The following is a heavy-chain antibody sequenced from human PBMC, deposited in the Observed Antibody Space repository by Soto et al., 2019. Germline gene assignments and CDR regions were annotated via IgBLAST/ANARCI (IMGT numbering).Heavy chain of an antibody. Sequence: GSGPTLVNPTRTRTLTWTFSGFSLSTTGVGVSWIRQPPGKALEWLALIYWHDDKRYSPSLKSRLTITKDTSKNQVVLTVTNMDPVDTATYYCAHRGGAAVGLYYFDYWGQGALVTVSS. D-gene: IGHD6-13*01. V-gene: IGHV2-5*01. J-gene: IGHJ4*02. CDR2: IYWHDDK. CDR3: AHRGGAAVGLYYFDY. CDR1: GFSLSTTGVG.